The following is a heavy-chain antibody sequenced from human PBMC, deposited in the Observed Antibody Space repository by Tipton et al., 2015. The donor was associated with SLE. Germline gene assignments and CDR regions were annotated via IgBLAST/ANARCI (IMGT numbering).Heavy chain of an antibody. Sequence: TLSLTCTVSGDSIRHMYWSWIRQPPGKGLEWIGHIYSSATTNYQYNPSLTSRVTISVDTSKNQLSLRLNSVTAADTAVYYCARGFYTDTSSNYGCFVIWGQGTMVPVSS. CDR3: ARGFYTDTSSNYGCFVI. CDR1: GDSIRHMY. D-gene: IGHD2-2*01. J-gene: IGHJ3*02. V-gene: IGHV4-59*01. CDR2: IYSSATT.